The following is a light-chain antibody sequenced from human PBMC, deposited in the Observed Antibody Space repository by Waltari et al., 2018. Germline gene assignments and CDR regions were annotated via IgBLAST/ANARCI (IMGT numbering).Light chain of an antibody. Sequence: DIQMTQSPSSLSASVGERVTITCRASQTISSLLNWYQQKPGKAPNLLIYDISNLQSGVPSRFSGSGSGTYFTLTISSLQPEDFATYYCQQSYSTPYTFGPGTKLDIK. CDR3: QQSYSTPYT. V-gene: IGKV1-39*01. CDR1: QTISSL. J-gene: IGKJ2*01. CDR2: DIS.